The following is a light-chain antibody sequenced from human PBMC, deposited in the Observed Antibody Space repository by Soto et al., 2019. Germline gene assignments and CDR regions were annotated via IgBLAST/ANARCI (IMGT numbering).Light chain of an antibody. Sequence: QSVLTQPPSASGTPGQGVTISCSGSSSNIGNSHVYWYQQLPGTAPKLLIYRNNQRPSGVPDRFSGSKSGTLASLAISGLRSEDEADYHCAAWDDSLSAVVFGGGTQLTVL. V-gene: IGLV1-47*01. CDR3: AAWDDSLSAVV. CDR1: SSNIGNSH. J-gene: IGLJ2*01. CDR2: RNN.